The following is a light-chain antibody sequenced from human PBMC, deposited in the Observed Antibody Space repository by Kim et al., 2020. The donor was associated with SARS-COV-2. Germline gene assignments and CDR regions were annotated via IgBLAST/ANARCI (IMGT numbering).Light chain of an antibody. CDR3: LHTINWPWT. CDR2: GVS. J-gene: IGKJ1*01. Sequence: EIVMTQSPATLSVSPGERATLSCRASQSVSSSLAWYQLKPGQAPSLLIYGVSTRATGVPARFSGSGSGTEFTLTISGLQSEDFAVYYCLHTINWPWTFGQGTKVEIK. V-gene: IGKV3-15*01. CDR1: QSVSSS.